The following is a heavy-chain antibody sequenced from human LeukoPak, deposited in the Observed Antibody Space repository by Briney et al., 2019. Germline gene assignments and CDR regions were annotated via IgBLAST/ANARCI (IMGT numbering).Heavy chain of an antibody. CDR2: INPNSGGT. V-gene: IGHV1-2*02. D-gene: IGHD5-12*01. CDR1: GYTFTSYD. Sequence: GASVKVSCKASGYTFTSYDINWVRQATGQGLEWMGWINPNSGGTNYAQKFQGRVTMTRDTSISTAYMELSRLRSDDTAVYYCARGADIVATNPDYWGQGTLVTVSS. CDR3: ARGADIVATNPDY. J-gene: IGHJ4*02.